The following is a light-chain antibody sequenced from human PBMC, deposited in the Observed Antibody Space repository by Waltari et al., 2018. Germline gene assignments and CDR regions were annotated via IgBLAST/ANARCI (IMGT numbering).Light chain of an antibody. Sequence: QSALTQPASVSGSPGQSITISCPGTSSDVGRYNLVSWYQQHPGKAPKLMIYEGSKRPSGVSNRFSGSKSGNTASLTISGLQAEDEADYYCCSYAGSSPVVFGGGTKLTVL. CDR3: CSYAGSSPVV. CDR1: SSDVGRYNL. CDR2: EGS. V-gene: IGLV2-23*01. J-gene: IGLJ2*01.